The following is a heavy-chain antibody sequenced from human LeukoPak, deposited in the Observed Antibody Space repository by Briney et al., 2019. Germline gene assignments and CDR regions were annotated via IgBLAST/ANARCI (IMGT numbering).Heavy chain of an antibody. Sequence: PGGSLRLSCAASGFTFSSYGMHWVRQAPGKGLEWVAFIRYDGSNKYYADSVKGRFTISRDNSKNTLNLQMNSLRAEDTAVYYCARARSSYGYGDAFDIWGQGTMVTVSS. CDR3: ARARSSYGYGDAFDI. D-gene: IGHD5-18*01. V-gene: IGHV3-30*02. CDR2: IRYDGSNK. CDR1: GFTFSSYG. J-gene: IGHJ3*02.